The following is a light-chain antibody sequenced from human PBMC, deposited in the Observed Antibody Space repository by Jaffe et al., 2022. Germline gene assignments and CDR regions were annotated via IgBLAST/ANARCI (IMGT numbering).Light chain of an antibody. CDR2: GAS. CDR1: QSIRNY. J-gene: IGKJ3*01. CDR3: QQSYSISPLT. Sequence: DIQMTQSPSSLSASLGDRVTITCRASQSIRNYLNWYQQKPGKAPKLLIYGASTLHSGVPSRFSGSGSGTDFSLTISSLQPEDFATYYCQQSYSISPLTFGPGTTVDSK. V-gene: IGKV1-39*01.